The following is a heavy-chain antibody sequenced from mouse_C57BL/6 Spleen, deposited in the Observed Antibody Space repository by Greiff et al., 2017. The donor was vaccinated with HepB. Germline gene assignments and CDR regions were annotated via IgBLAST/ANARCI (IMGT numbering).Heavy chain of an antibody. CDR3: ARWRGVYDGCSQFAY. CDR2: INPNNGGT. CDR1: GYTFTDYN. J-gene: IGHJ3*01. D-gene: IGHD2-3*01. Sequence: EVQLQQSGPELVKPGASVKIPCKASGYTFTDYNMDWVKQSHGKSLEWIGDINPNNGGTIYNQKFKGKATLTVDKSSSTAYMELRSLTSEDTAVYYCARWRGVYDGCSQFAYWGQGTLVTVAA. V-gene: IGHV1-18*01.